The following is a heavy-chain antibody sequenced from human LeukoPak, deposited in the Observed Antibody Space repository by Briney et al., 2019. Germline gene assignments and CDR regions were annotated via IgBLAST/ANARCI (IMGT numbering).Heavy chain of an antibody. CDR1: GGTFSSYA. V-gene: IGHV1-69*13. D-gene: IGHD3-10*01. Sequence: GASVNVSCKASGGTFSSYAISWVRQAPGQGLEWMGGIIPIFGTANYAQKFQGRVTITADESTSTAYMELSSLRSEDTAVYYCARTLYYGSGSYPLDYWGQGTLVTVSS. CDR2: IIPIFGTA. J-gene: IGHJ4*02. CDR3: ARTLYYGSGSYPLDY.